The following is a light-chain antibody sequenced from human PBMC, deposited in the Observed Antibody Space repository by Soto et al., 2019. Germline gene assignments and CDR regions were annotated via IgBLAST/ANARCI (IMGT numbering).Light chain of an antibody. CDR1: SSDVGSYQY. CDR2: EVS. V-gene: IGLV2-14*01. Sequence: QSALAQPASVSGSPGQSITISFTGTSSDVGSYQYVSWYQQHPGKAPKLIIYEVSNRPSGVSNRFSGSKSGNTASLTISGLQAEDDGDYYCSSYTINSALYVFGSGTKVTVL. CDR3: SSYTINSALYV. J-gene: IGLJ1*01.